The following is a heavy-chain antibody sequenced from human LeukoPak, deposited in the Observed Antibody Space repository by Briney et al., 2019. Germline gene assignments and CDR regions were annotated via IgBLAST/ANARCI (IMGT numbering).Heavy chain of an antibody. CDR2: INPNSGGT. CDR1: GYTFTSYG. Sequence: ASVKVSCKASGYTFTSYGISWVRQAPGQGLEWMGWINPNSGGTNYAQKFQGRVTMTRNTSISTAYMELSSLRSEDTAVYYCAREYGGVFDYWGQGTLVTVSS. CDR3: AREYGGVFDY. V-gene: IGHV1-8*02. D-gene: IGHD2-8*02. J-gene: IGHJ4*02.